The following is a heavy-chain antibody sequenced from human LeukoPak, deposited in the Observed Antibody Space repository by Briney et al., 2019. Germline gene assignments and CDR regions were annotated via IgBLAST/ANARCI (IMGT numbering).Heavy chain of an antibody. J-gene: IGHJ4*02. Sequence: SVKVSCKASGGTFSSYAISWVRQAPGQGLEWMGRIIPILGIANYAQKFQGRVTITANKSTSTAYMELSSLRSEDTAVYYCARDRPTAHYDSSGYPDYWGQGTLVTVSS. CDR1: GGTFSSYA. V-gene: IGHV1-69*04. D-gene: IGHD3-22*01. CDR3: ARDRPTAHYDSSGYPDY. CDR2: IIPILGIA.